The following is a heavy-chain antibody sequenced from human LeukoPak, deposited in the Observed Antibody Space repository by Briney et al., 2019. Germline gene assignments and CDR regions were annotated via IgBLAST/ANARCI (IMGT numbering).Heavy chain of an antibody. Sequence: GGSLRLSCAASGFTVSSTYMNWVRQAPGRGLEWVSIIYSGGSTYYAESVRGRFTISRDNSKNTLYLQMNSLRAEDTALYYCASGDRRDGYRFDYWGQGTLVTVSS. CDR1: GFTVSSTY. CDR2: IYSGGST. CDR3: ASGDRRDGYRFDY. J-gene: IGHJ4*02. V-gene: IGHV3-53*01. D-gene: IGHD5-24*01.